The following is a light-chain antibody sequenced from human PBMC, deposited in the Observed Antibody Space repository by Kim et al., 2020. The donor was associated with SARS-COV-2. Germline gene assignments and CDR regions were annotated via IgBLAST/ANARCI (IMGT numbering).Light chain of an antibody. Sequence: SASVGDSSTITCPVSQGISNDLRWYQQKTGKAPKRLIYASSSLQSGVPSRFSGSGSGTEFTLTISSLQPEDFATYYCLQHNTYPLTFCQGTKLEI. V-gene: IGKV1-17*01. J-gene: IGKJ2*01. CDR1: QGISND. CDR2: ASS. CDR3: LQHNTYPLT.